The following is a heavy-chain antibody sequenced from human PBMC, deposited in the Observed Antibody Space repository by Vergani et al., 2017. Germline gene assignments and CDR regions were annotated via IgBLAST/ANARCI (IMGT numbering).Heavy chain of an antibody. CDR3: ARGRSSGYSPLVN. Sequence: QMQLVQSGPEVKKPGTSVKVSCKASGFTFTSSAVQWVRQARGQRLEWIGWIVVGSGNTNYAQKFQERVTITRDMSTSTAYMELSSLRSEDTAVYYCARGRSSGYSPLVNWGQGTLVTVSS. J-gene: IGHJ4*02. CDR2: IVVGSGNT. D-gene: IGHD3-22*01. CDR1: GFTFTSSA. V-gene: IGHV1-58*01.